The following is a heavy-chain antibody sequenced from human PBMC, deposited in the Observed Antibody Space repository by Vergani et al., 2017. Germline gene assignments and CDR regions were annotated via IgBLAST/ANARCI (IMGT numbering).Heavy chain of an antibody. D-gene: IGHD3-9*01. V-gene: IGHV3-30*03. J-gene: IGHJ6*03. CDR3: AREYFDWLFPYDYYMDV. CDR2: ISYDGSNK. CDR1: GFTFSSYG. Sequence: QVQLVESGGGVVQPGRSLRLSCAASGFTFSSYGMHWVRQAPGKGLEWVAVISYDGSNKYYADSVKGRFTISRDNSKNTLYLQMNSLRAEDTAVYYCAREYFDWLFPYDYYMDVWGKGTTVTVSS.